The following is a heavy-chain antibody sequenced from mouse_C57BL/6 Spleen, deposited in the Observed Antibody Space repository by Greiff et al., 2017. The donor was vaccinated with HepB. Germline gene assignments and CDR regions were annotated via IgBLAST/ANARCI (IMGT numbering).Heavy chain of an antibody. CDR2: IYPGSGST. D-gene: IGHD2-2*01. CDR1: GYTFTSYW. V-gene: IGHV1-55*01. CDR3: ARWAWGYDEDYAMDY. J-gene: IGHJ4*01. Sequence: QVQLQQPGAELVKPGASVKMSCKASGYTFTSYWITWVKQRPGQGLEWIGDIYPGSGSTNYNEKFKSKATLTVDTSSSTAYMQLSSLTSEDSAVYYCARWAWGYDEDYAMDYWGQGTSVTVSS.